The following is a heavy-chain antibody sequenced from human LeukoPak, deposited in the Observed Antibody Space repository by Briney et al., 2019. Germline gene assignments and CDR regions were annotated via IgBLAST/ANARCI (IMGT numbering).Heavy chain of an antibody. Sequence: PGRSLRLSCAASGFTFSSYAMSWVRQAPGKGLEWVSAISGSGGSTYYADSVKGRFTISRDNSENTLYLQINNLRAEDTAVYYCAKDSQYYDFWSRYNHYSYHYMDVWGKGTTVIVSS. CDR1: GFTFSSYA. J-gene: IGHJ6*03. D-gene: IGHD3-3*01. V-gene: IGHV3-23*01. CDR2: ISGSGGST. CDR3: AKDSQYYDFWSRYNHYSYHYMDV.